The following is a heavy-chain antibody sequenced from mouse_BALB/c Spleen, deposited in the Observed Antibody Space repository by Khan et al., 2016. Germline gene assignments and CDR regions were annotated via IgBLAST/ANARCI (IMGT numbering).Heavy chain of an antibody. CDR1: GYSITSGYN. CDR2: IYYSGDT. J-gene: IGHJ2*01. D-gene: IGHD1-1*01. CDR3: ASYSNGSSSIY. Sequence: VQLQESGPDLVKPSQSLSFTCTVTGYSITSGYNWHWIRQFPGNKLEWMGYIYYSGDTNYNPSLKSRISITRDTSKNQFFLQLSSVTTEDTATYYCASYSNGSSSIYWGQGTTLTVSS. V-gene: IGHV3-1*02.